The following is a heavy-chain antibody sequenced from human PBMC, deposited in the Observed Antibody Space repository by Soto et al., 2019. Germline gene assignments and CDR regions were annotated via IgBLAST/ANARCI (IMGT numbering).Heavy chain of an antibody. CDR2: ISYDGSNK. CDR3: ATDRFSPY. V-gene: IGHV3-30-3*01. Sequence: PGGSLRLSCAASGFTFSSYAMHWVRQAPGKGLEWVAVISYDGSNKYYADSVKGRFTISRDNSKNTLYLRMNSLRAEDTALYYCATDRFSPYWGQGTLVTVSS. J-gene: IGHJ4*02. CDR1: GFTFSSYA.